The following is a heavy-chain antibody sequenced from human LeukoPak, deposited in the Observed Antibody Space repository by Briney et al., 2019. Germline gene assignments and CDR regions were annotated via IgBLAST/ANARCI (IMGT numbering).Heavy chain of an antibody. CDR1: GYTFTGYY. J-gene: IGHJ5*02. D-gene: IGHD2-15*01. CDR3: ARGRYCSDGNCYHNWFDP. V-gene: IGHV1-2*02. Sequence: ASVKVSFKASGYTFTGYYMHWVRQAPGQGPEWMGWINPNSGGTDYPQKFQGRVTMTRDTSINTAYMEVISLRPDDTAAYYCARGRYCSDGNCYHNWFDPWGQGTLVIVSS. CDR2: INPNSGGT.